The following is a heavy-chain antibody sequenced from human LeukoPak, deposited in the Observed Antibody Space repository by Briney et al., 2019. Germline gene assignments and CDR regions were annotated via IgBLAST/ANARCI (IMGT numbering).Heavy chain of an antibody. Sequence: SETLSLTRTVAGGSISSYYWSWIRQPAGKGLEWIGRIYTSGSTNYNPSLKSRVTMSVDTSKNQFSLKLSSVTAADTAVYYCATTPAYYYDSSGYYADYWGQGTLVTVSS. J-gene: IGHJ4*02. D-gene: IGHD3-22*01. V-gene: IGHV4-4*07. CDR3: ATTPAYYYDSSGYYADY. CDR2: IYTSGST. CDR1: GGSISSYY.